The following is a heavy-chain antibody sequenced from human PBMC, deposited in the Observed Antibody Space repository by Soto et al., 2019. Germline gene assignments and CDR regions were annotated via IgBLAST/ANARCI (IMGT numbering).Heavy chain of an antibody. CDR1: GFTFSSYA. D-gene: IGHD3-3*01. J-gene: IGHJ6*02. CDR2: ISYDGSNK. V-gene: IGHV3-30-3*01. CDR3: ARDPTNYDFWSGYRTPGYWYYYGMDV. Sequence: GGSLRLSCAASGFTFSSYAMHWVRQAPGKGLEWVAVISYDGSNKYYADSVKGRFTISRDNSKNTLYLQMNSLRAEDTAVYYCARDPTNYDFWSGYRTPGYWYYYGMDVWGQGTTVTVSS.